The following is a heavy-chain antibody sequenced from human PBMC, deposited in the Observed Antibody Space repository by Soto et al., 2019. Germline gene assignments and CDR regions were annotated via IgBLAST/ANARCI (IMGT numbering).Heavy chain of an antibody. CDR2: IYYSGRT. J-gene: IGHJ5*02. Sequence: QVQLQESGPGLVKPSETLSLTCSVSGGSVSTDSYYWSWIRQPPGKGLEWIAYIYYSGRTNYNPSLKSRVTISLDTSKNQFSLKLSSVTTADTAVYYCARYSSGHFPWGQGTLVTVSS. V-gene: IGHV4-61*01. CDR1: GGSVSTDSYY. D-gene: IGHD6-19*01. CDR3: ARYSSGHFP.